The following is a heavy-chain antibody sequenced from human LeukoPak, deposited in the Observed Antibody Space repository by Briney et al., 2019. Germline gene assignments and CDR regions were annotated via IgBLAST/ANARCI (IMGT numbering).Heavy chain of an antibody. CDR1: GFTFSSYA. D-gene: IGHD3-16*01. Sequence: PGGSLRLSCAASGFTFSSYAMSWVRQAPGKGLEWVSAISGSGGSIYYADSVKGRFTISRDNAKNSLYLQMNSLRAEDTAVYYCARVQGGGYNWFDPWGQGTLVTVSS. J-gene: IGHJ5*02. CDR2: ISGSGGSI. CDR3: ARVQGGGYNWFDP. V-gene: IGHV3-23*01.